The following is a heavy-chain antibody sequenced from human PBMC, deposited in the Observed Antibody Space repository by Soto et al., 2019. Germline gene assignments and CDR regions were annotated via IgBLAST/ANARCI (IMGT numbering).Heavy chain of an antibody. CDR2: LWYDGGNK. D-gene: IGHD1-26*01. CDR3: ARGVGTTSSAFDD. Sequence: QVQLVESGGGVVQPGRSLRLSCAASGFTFSNYAMHWVRQAPGKGLDWMAFLWYDGGNKYYADSVKGRFTISRDNSKNTLYLQMNSLRAEDTAMYYCARGVGTTSSAFDDWGQGTLVTVSS. J-gene: IGHJ4*02. CDR1: GFTFSNYA. V-gene: IGHV3-33*01.